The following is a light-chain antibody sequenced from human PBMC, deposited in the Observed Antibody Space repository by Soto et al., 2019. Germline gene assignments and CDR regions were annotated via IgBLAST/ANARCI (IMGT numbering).Light chain of an antibody. CDR1: QSISNW. J-gene: IGKJ1*01. CDR3: QQYISYPWT. Sequence: DIQMTQSPSTLSASVGDRVTITCRASQSISNWLAWYQQKPGKAPNLLIYKASSLESGVPSRFSGSGSGTEFTLTISSLQPDDFATYSCQQYISYPWTFDQGTKVEIK. CDR2: KAS. V-gene: IGKV1-5*03.